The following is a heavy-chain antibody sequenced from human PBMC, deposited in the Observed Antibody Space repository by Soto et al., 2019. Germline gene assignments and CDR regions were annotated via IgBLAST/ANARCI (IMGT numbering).Heavy chain of an antibody. CDR1: GGSITSYH. CDR3: AREESSWTYTPNWFDP. J-gene: IGHJ5*02. Sequence: SETLSLTCVVSGGSITSYHWSWIRQPAGKGLEWIGRISSTGNTNYNPSLNSRVTMSLDTSKKKISLNMRSVTAADTAVYFCAREESSWTYTPNWFDPWGQGTLVTVSS. D-gene: IGHD3-3*01. V-gene: IGHV4-4*07. CDR2: ISSTGNT.